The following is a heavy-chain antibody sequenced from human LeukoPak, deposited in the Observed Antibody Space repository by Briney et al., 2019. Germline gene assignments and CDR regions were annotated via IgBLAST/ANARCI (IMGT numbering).Heavy chain of an antibody. V-gene: IGHV1-24*01. CDR1: GYTLTELC. D-gene: IGHD1-14*01. Sequence: ASVKVSCKVSGYTLTELCIHWVRQAPGKGLEWMGGFDPEDGETIYAQKFQGRVTMTRDTSISTAYMELSRLRSDDTAVYYCASTGPQAGRWFDPWGQGTLVTVSS. CDR2: FDPEDGET. CDR3: ASTGPQAGRWFDP. J-gene: IGHJ5*02.